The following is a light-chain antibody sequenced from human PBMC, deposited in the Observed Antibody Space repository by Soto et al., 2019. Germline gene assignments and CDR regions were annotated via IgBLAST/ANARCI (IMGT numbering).Light chain of an antibody. CDR1: QSVSSTY. V-gene: IGKV3-20*01. Sequence: EIVLTQSPGTLSLSPGEIATLSCRASQSVSSTYLAWYQQKPGQAPRLLIYDASSRATGIPDRFSGSGSGTDFTLTISRLQPEDFAVYYCQHYGSSRWTFGQGTRVDI. CDR3: QHYGSSRWT. J-gene: IGKJ1*01. CDR2: DAS.